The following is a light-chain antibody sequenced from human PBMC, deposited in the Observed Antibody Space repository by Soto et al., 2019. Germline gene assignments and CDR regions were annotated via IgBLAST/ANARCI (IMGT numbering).Light chain of an antibody. CDR1: QSVRSSY. V-gene: IGKV3-20*01. Sequence: EFVLTQSPGTLSLSPGERATLSCRASQSVRSSYLAWYQQKPGQALRLLIYDASSRATGISDRFSGSGSGTDFTLTISRLEPEDFAVYYCQQYYSSRWTFGQGTRVEIK. CDR3: QQYYSSRWT. J-gene: IGKJ1*01. CDR2: DAS.